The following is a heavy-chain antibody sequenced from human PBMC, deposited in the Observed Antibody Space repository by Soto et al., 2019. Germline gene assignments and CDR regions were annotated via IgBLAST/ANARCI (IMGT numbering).Heavy chain of an antibody. CDR1: GYTFTSYY. Sequence: ASVKVSCKASGYTFTSYYMHWVRQAPGQGLEWIGIINPSGGSTSYAQKFQGGVTMTSDTSTSTVYMELRSLRSEDTAVYYCARVALRGYDFWGGYSGCFDPWGQGTLVTVSS. V-gene: IGHV1-46*01. CDR3: ARVALRGYDFWGGYSGCFDP. D-gene: IGHD3-3*01. CDR2: INPSGGST. J-gene: IGHJ5*02.